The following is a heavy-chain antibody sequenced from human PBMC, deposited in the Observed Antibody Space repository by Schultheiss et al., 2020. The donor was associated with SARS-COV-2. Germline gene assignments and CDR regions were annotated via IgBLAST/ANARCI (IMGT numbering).Heavy chain of an antibody. J-gene: IGHJ6*03. V-gene: IGHV4-34*01. CDR3: ARVRDSSGWYRYYYMDV. D-gene: IGHD6-19*01. CDR2: INHSGST. CDR1: GGSFSGYY. Sequence: SETLSLTCAVYGGSFSGYYWSWIRQPPGKGLEWIGEINHSGSTNYNPSLKSRVTISVDTSKNQFSLKLSSVTAADTAVYYCARVRDSSGWYRYYYMDVWGKGTTVTVSS.